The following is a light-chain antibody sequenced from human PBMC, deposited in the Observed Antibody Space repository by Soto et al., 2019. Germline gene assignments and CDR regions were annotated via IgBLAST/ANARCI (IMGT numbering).Light chain of an antibody. CDR1: QSISSW. CDR3: QQYNSYPT. V-gene: IGKV1-5*03. CDR2: KSS. Sequence: DIQMTQSPSTLSASVGDRVTITCLASQSISSWLDWYQQKPGKAPKLLIYKSSSLESGVPSRFSGSGSGTALTLTIRSLQPDDFASYYCQQYNSYPTFGQGNKVESK. J-gene: IGKJ1*01.